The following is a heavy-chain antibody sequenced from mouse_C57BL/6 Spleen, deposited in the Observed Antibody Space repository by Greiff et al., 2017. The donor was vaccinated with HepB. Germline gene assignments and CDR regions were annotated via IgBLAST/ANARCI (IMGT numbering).Heavy chain of an antibody. J-gene: IGHJ4*01. CDR3: ARTRGYAMDY. Sequence: VQLQQSGAELVRPGTSVKMSCKASGYTFTNYWIGWAKQRPGHGLEWIGDIYPGGGYTKYNEKFKGKATLTADKSSSTAYMQFSRLTSDDAAIYYCARTRGYAMDYWGQGTSVTVSS. V-gene: IGHV1-63*01. CDR1: GYTFTNYW. CDR2: IYPGGGYT.